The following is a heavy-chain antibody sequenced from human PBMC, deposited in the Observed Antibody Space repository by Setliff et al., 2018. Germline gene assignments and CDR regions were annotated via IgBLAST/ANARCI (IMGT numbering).Heavy chain of an antibody. J-gene: IGHJ4*02. CDR3: ARSKRGLYYSDGTGYYYYFDY. CDR1: GGSISSGGYY. V-gene: IGHV4-31*03. Sequence: SETLSLTCNVSGGSISSGGYYWSWIHQHPGKGLEWIGYIYYSGITYYNPSLKSRVTISIDTSKNQFSLKLSSVNAADTAVYYCARSKRGLYYSDGTGYYYYFDYWGLGTLVTVSS. CDR2: IYYSGIT. D-gene: IGHD3-22*01.